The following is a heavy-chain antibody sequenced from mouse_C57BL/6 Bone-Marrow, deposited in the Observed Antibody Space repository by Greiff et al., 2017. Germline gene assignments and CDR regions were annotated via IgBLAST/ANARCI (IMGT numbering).Heavy chain of an antibody. V-gene: IGHV14-4*01. D-gene: IGHD2-2*01. Sequence: EVKLVESGAELVRPGASVKLSCTASGFNITADYMHWVKQRPGQGLEWIGWFDPENGDTEYASKFQGKATITADTSSNTAYLQLSSLTSEDTAVYYCATAAYGYDGVAYWGQGTMVTVSA. J-gene: IGHJ3*01. CDR3: ATAAYGYDGVAY. CDR2: FDPENGDT. CDR1: GFNITADY.